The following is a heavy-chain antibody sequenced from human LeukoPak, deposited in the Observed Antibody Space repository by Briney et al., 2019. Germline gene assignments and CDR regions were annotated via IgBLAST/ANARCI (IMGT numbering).Heavy chain of an antibody. D-gene: IGHD5-18*01. V-gene: IGHV3-30*18. CDR2: VSYDGSNK. CDR1: GFTFSSYG. CDR3: AKDSGAVQLWLRYYYMDV. J-gene: IGHJ6*03. Sequence: GGSLRLSCAASGFTFSSYGMHWVRQAPGKGLEWVAVVSYDGSNKYYADSVKGRFTISRDNSKNTLYLQMNSLRAEDTAVYYCAKDSGAVQLWLRYYYMDVWGKGTTVTVSS.